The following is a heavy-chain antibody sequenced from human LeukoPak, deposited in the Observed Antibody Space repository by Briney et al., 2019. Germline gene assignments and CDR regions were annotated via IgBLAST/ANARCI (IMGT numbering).Heavy chain of an antibody. J-gene: IGHJ4*02. CDR3: ASEYGGYVDY. D-gene: IGHD4/OR15-4a*01. CDR2: NNESGRT. Sequence: SETLSLTCAVYGGSFSGYYWSWIRQSPGKGLEWIGENNESGRTNYNPSLKSRVTISVDTSKNQFSLKLSSVTAADTAVYYCASEYGGYVDYWGQGTLVTVSS. CDR1: GGSFSGYY. V-gene: IGHV4-34*01.